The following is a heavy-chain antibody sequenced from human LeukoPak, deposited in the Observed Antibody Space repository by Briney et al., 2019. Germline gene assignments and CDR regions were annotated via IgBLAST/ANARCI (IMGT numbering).Heavy chain of an antibody. CDR2: IYHSGST. V-gene: IGHV4-39*07. J-gene: IGHJ4*02. Sequence: SETLSLTCTVSGGSISSSSYYWGWIRQPPGKGLEWIGSIYHSGSTYYNPSPKSRVTISVDTSKNQFSLKLSSVTAADTAVYYCARDIWFGELLRNDYWGQGTLVTVSS. D-gene: IGHD3-10*01. CDR3: ARDIWFGELLRNDY. CDR1: GGSISSSSYY.